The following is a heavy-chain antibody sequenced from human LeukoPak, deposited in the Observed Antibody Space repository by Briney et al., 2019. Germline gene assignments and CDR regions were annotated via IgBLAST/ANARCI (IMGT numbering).Heavy chain of an antibody. J-gene: IGHJ4*02. Sequence: ASVKVSCTVSGYTLTELSMHWVRQAPGKGLEWMGGFDPEDGETIYAQKFQGRVTMTEDTSTDTAYMELSSLRSEDTAVYYCATNLVSSYGPDFDYWGQGTLVTVSS. V-gene: IGHV1-24*01. CDR1: GYTLTELS. CDR2: FDPEDGET. D-gene: IGHD5-18*01. CDR3: ATNLVSSYGPDFDY.